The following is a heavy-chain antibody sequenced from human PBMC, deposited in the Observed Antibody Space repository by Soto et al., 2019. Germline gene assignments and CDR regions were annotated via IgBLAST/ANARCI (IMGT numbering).Heavy chain of an antibody. Sequence: GGSLRLSCAASGFTVSSNYMSWVRQAPGKGLEWVSVIYSGGSTYYADSVKGRFTISRDNSKNTLYLQMNSLRAEDTAVYYCARALYSSIRTFDYWGQGTLVTVSS. CDR3: ARALYSSIRTFDY. CDR1: GFTVSSNY. V-gene: IGHV3-53*01. J-gene: IGHJ4*02. CDR2: IYSGGST. D-gene: IGHD5-18*01.